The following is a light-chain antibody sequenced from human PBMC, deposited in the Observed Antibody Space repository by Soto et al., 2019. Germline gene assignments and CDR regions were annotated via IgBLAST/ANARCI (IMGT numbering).Light chain of an antibody. CDR2: GAS. CDR3: QQSSFSPLT. V-gene: IGKV3-20*01. Sequence: EIVLTQPPGTLSLSPGERATLSCRASHSVVNNYLAWFQQKPGQAPRLLISGASSRAAGIPGRFSGSGSGTDFTLTISRLEPEDFAVYYCQQSSFSPLTFGGGTRVEIK. J-gene: IGKJ4*01. CDR1: HSVVNNY.